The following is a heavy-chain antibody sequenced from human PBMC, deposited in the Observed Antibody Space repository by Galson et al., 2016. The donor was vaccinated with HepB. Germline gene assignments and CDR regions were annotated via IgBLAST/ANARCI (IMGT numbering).Heavy chain of an antibody. CDR1: GGSISSNRYF. CDR2: IYYDGST. V-gene: IGHV4-39*01. Sequence: SETLSLTCTVAGGSISSNRYFWDWIRQPPGKGLEWVASIYYDGSTYYNSSLKSRVTISVDTSKNELSLRLNSVTAADTGVYYCATGIVVAGKYYYYYMDVWGKGTTVTVSS. D-gene: IGHD6-19*01. CDR3: ATGIVVAGKYYYYYMDV. J-gene: IGHJ6*03.